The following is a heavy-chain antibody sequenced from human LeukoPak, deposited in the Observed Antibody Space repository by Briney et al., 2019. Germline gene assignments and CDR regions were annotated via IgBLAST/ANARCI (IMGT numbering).Heavy chain of an antibody. J-gene: IGHJ5*02. D-gene: IGHD2-2*01. CDR1: GFSFSSYS. CDR3: ARGRPGYCSSTSCYRYNWFDP. Sequence: GGSLRLSCRGSGFSFSSYSMNWVRHAPGRGLEWVSSISRSSGYIYYPDSVRGRFTVSRDNAKNSLYLQMNSLGAEDTAVYYCARGRPGYCSSTSCYRYNWFDPWGQGTLVTVSS. V-gene: IGHV3-21*01. CDR2: ISRSSGYI.